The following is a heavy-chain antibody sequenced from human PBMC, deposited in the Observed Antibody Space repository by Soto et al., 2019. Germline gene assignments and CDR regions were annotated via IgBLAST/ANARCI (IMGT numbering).Heavy chain of an antibody. V-gene: IGHV3-30-3*01. CDR3: ARDLVIRKYNWFDP. CDR1: GFTFSSYA. J-gene: IGHJ5*02. D-gene: IGHD2-21*01. CDR2: ISYDGSNK. Sequence: GGSLRLSCAASGFTFSSYAMHWVRQAPGKGLEWVAVISYDGSNKYYADSVKGRFTISRDNSKNTLYLHMNSLRAEDTAVYYCARDLVIRKYNWFDPWGQGTLVTVSS.